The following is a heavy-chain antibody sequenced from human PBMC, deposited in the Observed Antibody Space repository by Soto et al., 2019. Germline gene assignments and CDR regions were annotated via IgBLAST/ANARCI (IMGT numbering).Heavy chain of an antibody. CDR3: ARASLIRGYSYRYLNY. Sequence: EVQLLESGGGLVQPGGSLRLSCAASGFSFSSYAMTWVRQAPGKGLEWVSAIDSDTSTYYADSVKGRFTIARDKSKGTLYLQISRLRAEDTAVYYCARASLIRGYSYRYLNYWGQGTLVTVSS. V-gene: IGHV3-23*01. J-gene: IGHJ4*02. CDR2: IDSDTST. CDR1: GFSFSSYA. D-gene: IGHD5-18*01.